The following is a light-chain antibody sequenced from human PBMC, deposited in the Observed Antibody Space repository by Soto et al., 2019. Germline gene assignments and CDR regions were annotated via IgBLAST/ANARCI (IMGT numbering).Light chain of an antibody. J-gene: IGKJ1*01. Sequence: EIVLTQSPGTLYLSPGERATLSFRASQSVASRNLAWYQQKSGQAPRLLIYWASSRASHTQDRFSGSGSGKEFTITIRGLDLEDFAVYYCQLFGNALWTFGQGTNVEI. CDR2: WAS. V-gene: IGKV3-20*01. CDR3: QLFGNALWT. CDR1: QSVASRN.